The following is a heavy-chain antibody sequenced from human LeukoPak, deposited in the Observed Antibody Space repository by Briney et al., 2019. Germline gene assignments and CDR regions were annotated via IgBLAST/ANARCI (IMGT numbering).Heavy chain of an antibody. CDR3: ARVPGPGIAVAGSPHDAFDI. D-gene: IGHD6-19*01. Sequence: PGGSLRLSCVASGFTFSDYYMSWIRQAPGKGLEWVSYISSSDTTIYYADSVKGRFTISRDNAKNSLYLQMNSLRVEDTAVYYCARVPGPGIAVAGSPHDAFDIWGQGTMVTVSS. CDR2: ISSSDTTI. CDR1: GFTFSDYY. V-gene: IGHV3-11*01. J-gene: IGHJ3*02.